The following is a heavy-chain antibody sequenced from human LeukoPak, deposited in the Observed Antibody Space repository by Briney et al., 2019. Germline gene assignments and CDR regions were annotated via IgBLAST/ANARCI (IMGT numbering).Heavy chain of an antibody. D-gene: IGHD3-3*01. J-gene: IGHJ5*02. CDR1: GYTFTSYG. V-gene: IGHV1-18*01. CDR2: ISAYNGNT. Sequence: ASVKVSCKASGYTFTSYGISWARQAPGQGLEWMGWISAYNGNTNYAQKLQGRVTMTTDTSTSTAYMELRSLRSDDTAVYYCARAPSVAGPYYDSWSGYFGFDPWGQGTLVTVSS. CDR3: ARAPSVAGPYYDSWSGYFGFDP.